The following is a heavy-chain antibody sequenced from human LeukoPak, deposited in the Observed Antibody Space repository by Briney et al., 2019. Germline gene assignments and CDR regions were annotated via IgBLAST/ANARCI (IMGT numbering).Heavy chain of an antibody. V-gene: IGHV3-66*01. CDR1: GFTISNYE. Sequence: PGGSLRLSCAASGFTISNYEMNWVRQAPGKGLEWVSVIYSGGSTYYADSVKGRFTISRDNSKNTLYLQMNSLRAEDTAVYYCARDSSGVDYDSSGFDYWGQGTLVTVSS. CDR2: IYSGGST. D-gene: IGHD3-22*01. CDR3: ARDSSGVDYDSSGFDY. J-gene: IGHJ4*02.